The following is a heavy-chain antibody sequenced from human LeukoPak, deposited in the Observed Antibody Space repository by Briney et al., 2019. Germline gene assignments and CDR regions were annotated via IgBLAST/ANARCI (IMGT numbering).Heavy chain of an antibody. CDR3: ATSTITGTTSSFDY. CDR2: INPNSGGT. J-gene: IGHJ4*02. CDR1: GYTFTGYY. D-gene: IGHD1-7*01. V-gene: IGHV1-2*02. Sequence: ASVKVSCKASGYTFTGYYMHWVRQAPGQGLEWMGWINPNSGGTNYAQKFQGRVTMTRDTSISTAYMELSRLRSDDTAVYYCATSTITGTTSSFDYWGQGTLVTVSS.